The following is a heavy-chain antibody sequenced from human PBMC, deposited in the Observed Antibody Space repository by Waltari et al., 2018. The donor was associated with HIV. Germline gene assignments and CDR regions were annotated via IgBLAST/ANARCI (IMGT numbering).Heavy chain of an antibody. V-gene: IGHV4-34*08. D-gene: IGHD3-10*01. CDR3: AKVDLAIGGTLRL. CDR1: DAVTFTDYF. Sequence: QWGSGLLQPSETLSVTCAGYDAVTFTDYFWAWIRLSPGRGLEWIGEIGQWGETKFNPSLKSRVSLSVDRSKSHFSLTLTSVTAADTATYFFAKVDLAIGGTLRLWSQGTRVVVS. CDR2: IGQWGET. J-gene: IGHJ6*02.